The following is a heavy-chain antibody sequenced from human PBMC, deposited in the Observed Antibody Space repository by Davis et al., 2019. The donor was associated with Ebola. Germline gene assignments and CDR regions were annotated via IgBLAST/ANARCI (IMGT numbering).Heavy chain of an antibody. CDR1: GFTVSSNY. CDR2: LYTVESI. D-gene: IGHD3-22*01. CDR3: ARVKQWLVEEWDNNYYHYGLDV. V-gene: IGHV3-53*01. J-gene: IGHJ6*02. Sequence: GESLKISCAASGFTVSSNYMTWVRQAPGTXXVXXSLLYTVESIHHAVSVRGRFTISRDNSRNTVFLQMNSLKADDTAVYFCARVKQWLVEEWDNNYYHYGLDVWGQGTTVTVSS.